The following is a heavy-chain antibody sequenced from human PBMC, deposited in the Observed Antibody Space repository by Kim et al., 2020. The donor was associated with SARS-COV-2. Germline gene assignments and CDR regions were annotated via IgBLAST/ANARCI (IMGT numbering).Heavy chain of an antibody. D-gene: IGHD3-22*01. Sequence: GGSLRLSCAASGFTFSNAWMSWVRQAPGKGLEWVGRIKSKTDGGTTDYAAPVKGRFTISRDDSKNTLYLQMNSLKTEDTAVYYCTTDLPQDTMIVVAPDYWGQGTLVTVSS. CDR1: GFTFSNAW. V-gene: IGHV3-15*01. CDR2: IKSKTDGGTT. CDR3: TTDLPQDTMIVVAPDY. J-gene: IGHJ4*02.